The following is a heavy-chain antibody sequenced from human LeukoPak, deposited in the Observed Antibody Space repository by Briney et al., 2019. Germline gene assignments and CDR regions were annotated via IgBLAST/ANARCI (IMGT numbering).Heavy chain of an antibody. V-gene: IGHV3-20*04. J-gene: IGHJ4*02. Sequence: GGSLRLSCAASGFTFSSYEMNWVRQAPGKGLEWVSGINWNGGSTGYADSVKGRFAISRDNAKNSLYLQMNSLRAEDTALYYCARARWIFKGRFDYWGQGTLVTVSS. CDR3: ARARWIFKGRFDY. CDR2: INWNGGST. CDR1: GFTFSSYE. D-gene: IGHD2-2*03.